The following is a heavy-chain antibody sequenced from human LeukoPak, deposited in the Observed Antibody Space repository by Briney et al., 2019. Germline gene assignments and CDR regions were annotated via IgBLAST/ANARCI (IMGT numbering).Heavy chain of an antibody. CDR3: ARDSAGYDILTGYPNDY. V-gene: IGHV3-13*03. CDR2: IGTAGDT. Sequence: KTGGSLRLSCAACGFTFSSYDMHWVRQATGKGLEWVSAIGTAGDTYYPGSVKGQFTISRENAKNSLYLQMNSLRAGDTAVYYCARDSAGYDILTGYPNDYWGQGTLVTVSS. D-gene: IGHD3-9*01. CDR1: GFTFSSYD. J-gene: IGHJ4*02.